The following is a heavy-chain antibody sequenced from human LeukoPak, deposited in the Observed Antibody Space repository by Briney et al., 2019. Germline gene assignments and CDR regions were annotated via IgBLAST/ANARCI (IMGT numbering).Heavy chain of an antibody. CDR1: GFDFNSHS. D-gene: IGHD3-10*01. Sequence: GESLRLSCAAAGFDFNSHSMNWVRQAPGKGLEWISHIDSGGRLTYYADSVKGRFTIYRDNSKNTLYLHMNSLRAEDTAVYYCAREDSYYYGSGSYPFDYWGQGTLVTVSS. CDR3: AREDSYYYGSGSYPFDY. V-gene: IGHV3-48*01. J-gene: IGHJ4*02. CDR2: IDSGGRLT.